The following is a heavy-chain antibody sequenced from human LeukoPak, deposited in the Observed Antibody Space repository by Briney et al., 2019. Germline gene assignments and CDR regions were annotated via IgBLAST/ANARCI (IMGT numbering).Heavy chain of an antibody. V-gene: IGHV3-9*01. CDR1: GFTFDDYA. J-gene: IGHJ4*02. CDR3: AKDAYDSSGNVDY. D-gene: IGHD3-22*01. CDR2: ISWNSGSI. Sequence: GGSLRLSCAASGFTFDDYAMPWVRQAPGKGLEWVSGISWNSGSIGYADSVKGRFTISRDNAKNSLYLQMNSLRAEDTALYYCAKDAYDSSGNVDYWGQGTLVTVSS.